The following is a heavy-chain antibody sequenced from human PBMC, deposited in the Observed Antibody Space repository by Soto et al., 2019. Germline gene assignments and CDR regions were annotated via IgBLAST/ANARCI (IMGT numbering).Heavy chain of an antibody. CDR3: HLYDSSGYYPGYYYGMDV. CDR2: IRSKAYGGTT. Sequence: SLRLSCTASGFTFGDYAMSWFRQAPGKGLEWVGFIRSKAYGGTTEYAASVKGRFTISRDDSKSIAYLQMNSLKTEDTAVYYCHLYDSSGYYPGYYYGMDVWGQGTTVTVSS. D-gene: IGHD3-22*01. CDR1: GFTFGDYA. V-gene: IGHV3-49*03. J-gene: IGHJ6*02.